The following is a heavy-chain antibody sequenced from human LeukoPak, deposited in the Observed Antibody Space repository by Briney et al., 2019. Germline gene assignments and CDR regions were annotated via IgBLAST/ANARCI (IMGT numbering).Heavy chain of an antibody. CDR1: GGSISSSSYY. D-gene: IGHD3-9*01. CDR2: IYYSGST. J-gene: IGHJ4*02. Sequence: PSETLSLTCTVSGGSISSSSYYWGWIRQPPGKGLEWIGSIYYSGSTYYNPSLKSRVTISVDTSKNQFSLKLSSVTAADTAVHYRASNPYDILTGYSHTDYWGQGTLVTVSS. CDR3: ASNPYDILTGYSHTDY. V-gene: IGHV4-39*07.